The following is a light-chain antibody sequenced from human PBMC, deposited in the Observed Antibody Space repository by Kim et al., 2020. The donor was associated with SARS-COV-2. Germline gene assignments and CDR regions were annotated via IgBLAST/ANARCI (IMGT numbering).Light chain of an antibody. CDR2: AVT. V-gene: IGLV2-11*01. CDR3: CSYAGNYLVV. CDR1: SSDIGIYNL. Sequence: QSALTQPRSVSGSPGQSITISCTGTSSDIGIYNLVSWYQQHPGKAPKLMFYAVTKRPSGVPDRFSGSKSGNTASLTVSGLQAEDEADYYCCSYAGNYLVVFGGGTQLTVL. J-gene: IGLJ2*01.